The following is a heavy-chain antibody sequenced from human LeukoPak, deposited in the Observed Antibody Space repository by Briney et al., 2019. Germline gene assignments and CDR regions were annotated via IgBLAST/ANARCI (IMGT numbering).Heavy chain of an antibody. CDR2: ITNGGSTI. V-gene: IGHV3-11*01. Sequence: GGSLRLSCAASGFTFSDYNMNWVRQAPGKGLEWVSYITNGGSTIHHADSAKGRFTISRDNAKKTLYLQMNSLRAEDTAVYYCARSIGLTGGGVDVWGQGTTVTVSS. CDR1: GFTFSDYN. CDR3: ARSIGLTGGGVDV. D-gene: IGHD3-9*01. J-gene: IGHJ6*02.